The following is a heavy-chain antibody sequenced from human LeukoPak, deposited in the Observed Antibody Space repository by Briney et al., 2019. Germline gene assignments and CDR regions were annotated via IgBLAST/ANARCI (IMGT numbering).Heavy chain of an antibody. CDR3: ARARRIAAAGTNFDY. CDR2: IYYSGSA. V-gene: IGHV4-59*01. D-gene: IGHD6-13*01. J-gene: IGHJ4*02. Sequence: SETLSLTCTVSGGSISSYYWSWIRQPPGKGLEWIGYIYYSGSANYNPSLKSRVTISVDTSKNQFSLKLSSVTAADTAVYYCARARRIAAAGTNFDYWGQGTLVTVSS. CDR1: GGSISSYY.